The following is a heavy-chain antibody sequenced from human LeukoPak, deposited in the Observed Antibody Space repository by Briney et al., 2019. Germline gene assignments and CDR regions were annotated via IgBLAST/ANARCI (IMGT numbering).Heavy chain of an antibody. CDR1: GDTFSKRA. J-gene: IGHJ4*02. D-gene: IGHD2-2*01. V-gene: IGHV1-69*13. CDR3: ASAPRGDYCSSASCRHYYFDP. CDR2: VIPIFGTS. Sequence: GASVTVSCKASGDTFSKRAISWVRQAPGQGLEWMGGVIPIFGTSHYAQKFQGRVTITADEYTSIAYMELSSLIYEDTALYYCASAPRGDYCSSASCRHYYFDPWGQGTLVTVSS.